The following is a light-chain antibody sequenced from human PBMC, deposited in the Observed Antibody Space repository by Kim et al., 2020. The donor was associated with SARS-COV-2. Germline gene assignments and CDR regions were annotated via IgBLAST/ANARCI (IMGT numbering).Light chain of an antibody. CDR2: AAS. CDR1: PGISSW. CDR3: KQIISFLLT. V-gene: IGKV1-12*01. Sequence: DIQMTQSPSSVSASVGDRVTITCRASPGISSWLDWYQQKQGKAPKPLIYAASSLQSGVPSRSSGSGFGPAFTPTISSLQPEDFATYYCKQIISFLLTFGEGTKV. J-gene: IGKJ1*01.